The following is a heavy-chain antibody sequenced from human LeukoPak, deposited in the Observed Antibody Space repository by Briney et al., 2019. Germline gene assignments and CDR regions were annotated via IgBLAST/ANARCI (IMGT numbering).Heavy chain of an antibody. V-gene: IGHV3-23*01. CDR2: IIGSGGST. Sequence: GGSVRLSCAASGFTFSNSALSWVRQAPGKGLEWVSDIIGSGGSTYYADSVKGRFTISRDNSKNTLYLQMNSLRAEDTAVYYCAKRIQSAMATGYWGQGTLVTVSS. D-gene: IGHD5-18*01. CDR3: AKRIQSAMATGY. CDR1: GFTFSNSA. J-gene: IGHJ4*02.